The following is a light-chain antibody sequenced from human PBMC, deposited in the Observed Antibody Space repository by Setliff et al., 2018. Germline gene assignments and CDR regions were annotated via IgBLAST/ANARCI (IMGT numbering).Light chain of an antibody. V-gene: IGLV2-14*02. Sequence: QSVLAQPASVSGSPGHSITISCAGSSSDVGSYHLVSWYQQHPGKAPKLMIYEVNKRPSGVSNRFSGSKSGNTASLTISGLQAEDEGDYYCSAYTSSSTYVFGTGTKVTVL. J-gene: IGLJ1*01. CDR2: EVN. CDR3: SAYTSSSTYV. CDR1: SSDVGSYHL.